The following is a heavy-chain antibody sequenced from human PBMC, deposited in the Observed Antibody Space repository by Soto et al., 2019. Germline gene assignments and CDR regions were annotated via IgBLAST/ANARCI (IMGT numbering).Heavy chain of an antibody. V-gene: IGHV4-59*08. D-gene: IGHD1-1*01. CDR1: GGSISNYY. Sequence: PSETLSLTCTVSGGSISNYYWSWIRQPPGKGLEWIGYFYYTGITNYNPSLKSRISMSVDTSKNQFSLKLSSVTAADTAVYYCTSDGTSLDYWGQGTLVTVSS. CDR2: FYYTGIT. J-gene: IGHJ4*02. CDR3: TSDGTSLDY.